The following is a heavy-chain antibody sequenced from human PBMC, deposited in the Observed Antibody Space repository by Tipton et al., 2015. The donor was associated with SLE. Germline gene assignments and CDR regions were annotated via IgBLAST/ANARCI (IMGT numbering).Heavy chain of an antibody. J-gene: IGHJ5*02. D-gene: IGHD2-15*01. V-gene: IGHV3-48*03. CDR2: IDISGTII. CDR3: AKGPSVAATSWFDP. Sequence: SLRLSCAASEFTLSSYEMNWVRQAPGKGLEWVSYIDISGTIIFYADSVKGRLTISRDSAKNSLYLQMNSVRAEDTAVYYCAKGPSVAATSWFDPWGQGTLVTVSS. CDR1: EFTLSSYE.